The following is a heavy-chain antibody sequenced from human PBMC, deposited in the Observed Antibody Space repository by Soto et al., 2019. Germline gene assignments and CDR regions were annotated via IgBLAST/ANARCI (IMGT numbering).Heavy chain of an antibody. CDR2: ISTYNSYT. CDR1: GYTFRNYG. V-gene: IGHV1-18*01. J-gene: IGHJ5*01. Sequence: QVQLVQSGPELRKPGASVKVSCKTSGYTFRNYGISWVRQAPGQGLEWMGWISTYNSYTHSARKFHGRVSMTIESTTSSAFLELRNLRTDDTAFYYCAQNITSRFDSWGQGTLVTVSS. D-gene: IGHD2-2*01. CDR3: AQNITSRFDS.